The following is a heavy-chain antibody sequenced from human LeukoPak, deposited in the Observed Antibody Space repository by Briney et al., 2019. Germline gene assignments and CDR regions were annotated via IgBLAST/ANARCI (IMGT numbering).Heavy chain of an antibody. V-gene: IGHV3-7*01. Sequence: GGSLRLSCAASGFTFSSFVMSWVRQAPGEGLEWVANIRQDGGAKNYVDSVKGRFTISRDNAKKSLYLQMNSLRAEDTAVYYCAPPPIAATGNWGQGTLVTVSS. D-gene: IGHD6-13*01. CDR1: GFTFSSFV. CDR3: APPPIAATGN. J-gene: IGHJ4*02. CDR2: IRQDGGAK.